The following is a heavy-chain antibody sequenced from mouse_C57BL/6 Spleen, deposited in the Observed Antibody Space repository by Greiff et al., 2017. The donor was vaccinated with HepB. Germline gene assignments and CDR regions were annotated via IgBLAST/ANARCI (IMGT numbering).Heavy chain of an antibody. CDR2: IHPNSGST. V-gene: IGHV1-64*01. J-gene: IGHJ2*01. CDR3: ASSLDGYYDY. CDR1: GYTFTSYW. Sequence: QVQLQQSGAELVKPGASVKLSCKASGYTFTSYWMHWVKQRPGQGLEWIGMIHPNSGSTNYNEKFKSKATLTVDKSSSTAYMQLSSLTSEDSAVYYCASSLDGYYDYWGQGTTLTVSS. D-gene: IGHD2-3*01.